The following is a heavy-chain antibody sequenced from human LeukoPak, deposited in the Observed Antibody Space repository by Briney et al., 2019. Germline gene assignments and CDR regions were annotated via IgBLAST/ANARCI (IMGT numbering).Heavy chain of an antibody. Sequence: ASVKVSCKVSGYTLTELSMHWVRQAPGKGLEWMGGFDPEDGETIYAQKFQGRVTMTEDTSTDTAYMELSSLRSEDTAVYYCATDLSNRITMIVDAFDIWGQGTMVTVSS. CDR2: FDPEDGET. CDR1: GYTLTELS. V-gene: IGHV1-24*01. J-gene: IGHJ3*02. D-gene: IGHD3-22*01. CDR3: ATDLSNRITMIVDAFDI.